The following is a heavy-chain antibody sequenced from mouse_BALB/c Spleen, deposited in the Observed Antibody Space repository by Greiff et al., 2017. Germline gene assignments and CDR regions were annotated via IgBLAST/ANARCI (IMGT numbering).Heavy chain of an antibody. CDR3: ARSPDRYDAGYAMDY. CDR2: ISSGGST. Sequence: EVKLVESGGGLVKPGGSLKLSCAASGFTFSSYAMSWVRQTPEKRLEWVASISSGGSTYYPDSVKGRFTISRDNARNILYLQMSSLRSEDTAMYYCARSPDRYDAGYAMDYWGQGTSVTVSS. J-gene: IGHJ4*01. D-gene: IGHD2-14*01. V-gene: IGHV5-6-5*01. CDR1: GFTFSSYA.